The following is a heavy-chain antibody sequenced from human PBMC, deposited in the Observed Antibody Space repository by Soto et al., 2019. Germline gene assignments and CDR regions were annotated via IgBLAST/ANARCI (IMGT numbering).Heavy chain of an antibody. J-gene: IGHJ3*02. CDR2: IYYSGST. D-gene: IGHD3-22*01. V-gene: IGHV4-39*07. CDR3: ATRRKYYDSSGYPRGDAFDI. Sequence: SETLSLTCTVSGGSIIISPYYWGWIRQPPGKGLEWIGCIYYSGSTNYNPSLKSRVTISVDTSKNQFSLKLSSVTAADTAVYYCATRRKYYDSSGYPRGDAFDIWGQGTMVTVSS. CDR1: GGSIIISPYY.